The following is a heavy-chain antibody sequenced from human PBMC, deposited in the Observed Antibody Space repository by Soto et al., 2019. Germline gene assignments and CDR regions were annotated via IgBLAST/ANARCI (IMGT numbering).Heavy chain of an antibody. D-gene: IGHD3-16*01. Sequence: PSETLSLTCAVYGGSFSGYYWSWIRQPPGKGLEWIGEINHSGSTNYNPSLKSRVTISVDTSKNQFSLKLSSVTAADTAVYYCARGPFGSSRNDGEGINWFDPWGQGILVTVSS. J-gene: IGHJ5*02. V-gene: IGHV4-34*01. CDR1: GGSFSGYY. CDR2: INHSGST. CDR3: ARGPFGSSRNDGEGINWFDP.